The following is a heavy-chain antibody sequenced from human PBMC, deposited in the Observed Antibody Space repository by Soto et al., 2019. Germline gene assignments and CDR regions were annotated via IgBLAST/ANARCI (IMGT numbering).Heavy chain of an antibody. CDR1: GFTFSSYD. Sequence: EVQLVESGGGLVQPGGSLRLSCAASGFTFSSYDMHGVRQATGKGLEWVSALGTAGDTYYPGSVKGRFTLSRENAKNSLYLQMNSLRAEDTAVYYCARAYGDVDTAMVYYYYYGMDVWGQGTTVTVS. J-gene: IGHJ6*02. CDR2: LGTAGDT. V-gene: IGHV3-13*01. CDR3: ARAYGDVDTAMVYYYYYGMDV. D-gene: IGHD5-18*01.